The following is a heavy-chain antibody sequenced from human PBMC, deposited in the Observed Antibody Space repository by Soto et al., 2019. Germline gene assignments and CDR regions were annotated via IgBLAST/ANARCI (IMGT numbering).Heavy chain of an antibody. J-gene: IGHJ4*02. CDR2: IGTAGDT. CDR1: GFTFSSYD. CDR3: ARGKRVDSSGWFTPLDY. Sequence: PGGSLRLSGAASGFTFSSYDMHWVRQATGKGLEWVSAIGTAGDTYYPGSVKVRFTISRENAKNSLYLQMNSLRAGDTAVYYCARGKRVDSSGWFTPLDYWGQGTLVTVSS. D-gene: IGHD6-19*01. V-gene: IGHV3-13*01.